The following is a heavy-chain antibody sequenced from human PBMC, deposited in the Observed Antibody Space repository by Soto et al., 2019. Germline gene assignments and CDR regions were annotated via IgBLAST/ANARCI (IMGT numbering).Heavy chain of an antibody. CDR3: ARAAVLNHYHYYYGMDV. V-gene: IGHV4-30-4*01. CDR2: IYYSGST. J-gene: IGHJ6*02. D-gene: IGHD6-19*01. Sequence: SETLSLTCTVSGGSISSGDYYWSWIRQPPGKGLEWIGYIYYSGSTYYNPSLKSRVTISVDTSKNQFSLRLSSVTAADTAVYYCARAAVLNHYHYYYGMDVWGQGTTVTVSS. CDR1: GGSISSGDYY.